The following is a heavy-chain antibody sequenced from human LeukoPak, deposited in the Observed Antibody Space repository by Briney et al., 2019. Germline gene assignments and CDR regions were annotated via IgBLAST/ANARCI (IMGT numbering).Heavy chain of an antibody. V-gene: IGHV1-69*05. J-gene: IGHJ3*02. Sequence: ASVKVSCKASGGTFSSYAISWVRQAPGQGLEWMGGIIPIFGTANYAQKFQGRVTMTTDTSTSTAYMELRSLRSDDTAVYYCARALRGLPAATDAFDIWGQGTMVTVSS. CDR2: IIPIFGTA. D-gene: IGHD2-2*01. CDR1: GGTFSSYA. CDR3: ARALRGLPAATDAFDI.